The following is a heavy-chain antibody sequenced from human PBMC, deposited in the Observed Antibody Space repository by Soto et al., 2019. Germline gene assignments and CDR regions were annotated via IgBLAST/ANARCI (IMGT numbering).Heavy chain of an antibody. D-gene: IGHD5-18*01. V-gene: IGHV3-74*01. Sequence: XGSLRLSCAASGVTFSSYWMHWVRQAPGKGLVWVSRINPDGSATNYADSVKGRFTISRDNAKNTLYLQMNSLRAEDTAVFYCGRGGSDSPMAPGYWGQGTLVTVSS. CDR3: GRGGSDSPMAPGY. J-gene: IGHJ4*02. CDR1: GVTFSSYW. CDR2: INPDGSAT.